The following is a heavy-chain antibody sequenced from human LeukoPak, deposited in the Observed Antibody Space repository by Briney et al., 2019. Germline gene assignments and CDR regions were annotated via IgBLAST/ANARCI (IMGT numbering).Heavy chain of an antibody. V-gene: IGHV4-61*08. D-gene: IGHD3-10*01. J-gene: IGHJ6*02. CDR2: VYYSGST. CDR1: GGSISSGGYY. Sequence: SETLSLTFAVSGGSISSGGYYWSWIRQPPGKGLEWIGYVYYSGSTNYNPSLKSRVAISIDTSKNQFSLKLGSVTAADAAMYYCARAPPYYYGSGSLGSYHYGMDVWGQGTTVTVSS. CDR3: ARAPPYYYGSGSLGSYHYGMDV.